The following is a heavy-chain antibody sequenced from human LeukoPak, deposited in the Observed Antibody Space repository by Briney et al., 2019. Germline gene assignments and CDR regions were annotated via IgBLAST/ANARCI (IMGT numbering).Heavy chain of an antibody. CDR3: AIWTSGNY. CDR2: MDPSVSQK. Sequence: GGSLRLSCAASGFTFNRSWMNWVRQAPGKGLEWVANMDPSVSQKRYVDSVEGRFTISKDNPGASLYLDMHSLRAEDTAIYYCAIWTSGNYWGQGTLVTVSS. D-gene: IGHD1-1*01. J-gene: IGHJ4*02. CDR1: GFTFNRSW. V-gene: IGHV3-7*01.